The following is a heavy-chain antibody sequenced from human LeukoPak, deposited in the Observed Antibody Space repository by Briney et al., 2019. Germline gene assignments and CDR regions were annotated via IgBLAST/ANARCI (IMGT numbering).Heavy chain of an antibody. J-gene: IGHJ4*02. CDR1: GYTFTGYY. CDR3: AREIPGLGGPNLLVDY. Sequence: ASVKVSCKASGYTFTGYYMRWVRQAPGQGLEWMGRINPNSGGTNYAQKFQGRVTVTRDTSISTAYMEPSRLRSDDTAVYYCAREIPGLGGPNLLVDYWGQGTLVTVSS. V-gene: IGHV1-2*06. CDR2: INPNSGGT. D-gene: IGHD1-14*01.